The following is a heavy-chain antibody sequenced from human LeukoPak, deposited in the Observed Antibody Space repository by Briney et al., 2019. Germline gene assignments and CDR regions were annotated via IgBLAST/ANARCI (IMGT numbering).Heavy chain of an antibody. Sequence: PSETLSLTCAVLGGSFSDKYWSWIRQAPGKGLEWIGYIYYSGSTYYNPSLKSRVTISVDTSKNQFSLKLSSVTAADTAVYYCARAPFLGYCSSTSCLTDAFDIWGQGTMVTVSS. CDR2: IYYSGST. V-gene: IGHV4-31*11. J-gene: IGHJ3*02. CDR3: ARAPFLGYCSSTSCLTDAFDI. CDR1: GGSFSDKY. D-gene: IGHD2-2*01.